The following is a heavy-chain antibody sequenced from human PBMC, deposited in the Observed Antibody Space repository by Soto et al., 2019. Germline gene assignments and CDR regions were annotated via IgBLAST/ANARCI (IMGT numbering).Heavy chain of an antibody. CDR1: GGSINSYY. CDR2: IYYSGST. J-gene: IGHJ4*02. Sequence: QVQLQESGQGLVKPSETLSLTCTVSGGSINSYYWSWIRQPPGKGLEWIGYIYYSGSTNYNPSLKSRVTISVDTSKNQFSLELSSVTAADTAVYYCARGGSSWRLYFDYWGQGTLVTVSS. CDR3: ARGGSSWRLYFDY. V-gene: IGHV4-59*01. D-gene: IGHD6-13*01.